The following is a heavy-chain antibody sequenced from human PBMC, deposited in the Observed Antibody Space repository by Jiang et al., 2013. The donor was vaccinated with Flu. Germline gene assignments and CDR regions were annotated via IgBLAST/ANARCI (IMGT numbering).Heavy chain of an antibody. V-gene: IGHV1-3*01. CDR2: INGVNGNT. D-gene: IGHD6-13*01. CDR3: ARDEHSSSWYSLGRWFDP. CDR1: GDTFRNFG. Sequence: SGAEVKEPGASVKVSCKASGDTFRNFGMHWVRQAPGQSLEWMGWINGVNGNTKFSQKFQDRLTITKDTAATTAYMELRSLRSGDTAVYYCARDEHSSSWYSLGRWFDPWGQGTLVTVSS. J-gene: IGHJ5*02.